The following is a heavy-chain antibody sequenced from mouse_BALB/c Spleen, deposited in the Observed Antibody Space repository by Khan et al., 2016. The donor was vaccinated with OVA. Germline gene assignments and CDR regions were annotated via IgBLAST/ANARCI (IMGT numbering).Heavy chain of an antibody. J-gene: IGHJ2*01. D-gene: IGHD1-1*01. CDR2: INPSTGYT. Sequence: VQLQQSGAELAKPGASVKMSCKASGYTFINYWILWVKQRPGQGLEWIGYINPSTGYTEYNQNFKDKATLTAAKYSRPAYMQLRSLTSEDSAVYYCARRGLRWDFDYWGQGTTLTVSS. CDR1: GYTFINYW. CDR3: ARRGLRWDFDY. V-gene: IGHV1-7*01.